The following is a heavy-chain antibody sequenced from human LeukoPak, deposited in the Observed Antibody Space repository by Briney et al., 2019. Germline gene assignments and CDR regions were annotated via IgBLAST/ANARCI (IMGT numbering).Heavy chain of an antibody. CDR1: GFTFSSYA. J-gene: IGHJ4*02. CDR2: ISYDGSNK. Sequence: GGSLRLSCAASGFTFSSYAMHWVRQAPGKGLEWVAVISYDGSNKYYADSVKGRFTISRDNSKSTLYLQMNSLRAEDTAVYYCARALVVRGFFDYWGQGTLVTVSS. V-gene: IGHV3-30*04. CDR3: ARALVVRGFFDY. D-gene: IGHD3-10*01.